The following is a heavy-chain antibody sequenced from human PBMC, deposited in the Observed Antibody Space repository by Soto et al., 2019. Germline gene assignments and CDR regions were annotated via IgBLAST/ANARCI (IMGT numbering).Heavy chain of an antibody. CDR1: GYTFTGYY. V-gene: IGHV1-18*04. CDR3: ARESQWLAHDAFDI. D-gene: IGHD6-19*01. Sequence: ASVKVSCKASGYTFTGYYMHWVRQAPGQGLEWMGWISAYNGNTNYAQKLQGRVTMTTDTSTSTAYMELRSLRSDDTAVYYCARESQWLAHDAFDIWGQGTMVTVSS. J-gene: IGHJ3*02. CDR2: ISAYNGNT.